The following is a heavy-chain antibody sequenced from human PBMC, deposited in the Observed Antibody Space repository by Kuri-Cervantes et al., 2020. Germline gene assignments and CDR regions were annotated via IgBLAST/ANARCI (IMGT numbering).Heavy chain of an antibody. CDR3: AREVAWSLDIVGIYYYYGMDV. V-gene: IGHV3-21*05. Sequence: GESLKISWAASGFTFSSYSMNWVRQAPGKGLELVSYISSSSSSYIYYADSVKGRFTIPRDNAKNSLYLQMNSLRAEDTAVYYCAREVAWSLDIVGIYYYYGMDVWGQGTTVTVSS. D-gene: IGHD5-12*01. J-gene: IGHJ6*02. CDR2: ISSSSSSYI. CDR1: GFTFSSYS.